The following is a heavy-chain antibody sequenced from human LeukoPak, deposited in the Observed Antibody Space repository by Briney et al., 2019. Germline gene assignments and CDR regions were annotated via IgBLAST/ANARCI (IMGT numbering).Heavy chain of an antibody. Sequence: PSQTLSLTCTVSGGSISSGGYYWSWIRQHPGKGLEWIGYIYYSGSTYYNPSLKSRVTISVDTSKNQFSLKLSSVTAADTAVYYCARGHESDYGDSDYFDYWGQGTLVTVSS. CDR2: IYYSGST. V-gene: IGHV4-31*03. J-gene: IGHJ4*02. D-gene: IGHD4-17*01. CDR1: GGSISSGGYY. CDR3: ARGHESDYGDSDYFDY.